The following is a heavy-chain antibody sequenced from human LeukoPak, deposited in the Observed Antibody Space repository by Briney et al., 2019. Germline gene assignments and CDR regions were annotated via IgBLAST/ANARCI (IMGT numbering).Heavy chain of an antibody. CDR1: GVTFSNYA. V-gene: IGHV3-23*01. CDR3: AKDFWGNPRLGMDV. Sequence: GGSLRLSCTASGVTFSNYAMIWVRQAPGEGLEWVAAVSDRGTNTYYADSVKGRFTISRDNSKNTLYLQINSLRAENTAVFYCAKDFWGNPRLGMDVWGQGTTVTVSS. D-gene: IGHD3-16*01. CDR2: VSDRGTNT. J-gene: IGHJ6*02.